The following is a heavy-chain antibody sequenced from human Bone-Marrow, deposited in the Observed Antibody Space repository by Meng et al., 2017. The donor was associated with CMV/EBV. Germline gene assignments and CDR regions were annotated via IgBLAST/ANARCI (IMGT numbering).Heavy chain of an antibody. J-gene: IGHJ6*02. Sequence: SETLSLTCAVYGGSFSGYYWSWIRQPPGKGLEWIGEINHSGSTNYNPSLKSRVTISVDTPKNQFSLKLSSVTAADTAVSYCARGLIVVTREYYYYGMDVWGQGPTVTVSS. V-gene: IGHV4-34*01. CDR3: ARGLIVVTREYYYYGMDV. CDR2: INHSGST. CDR1: GGSFSGYY. D-gene: IGHD2-21*02.